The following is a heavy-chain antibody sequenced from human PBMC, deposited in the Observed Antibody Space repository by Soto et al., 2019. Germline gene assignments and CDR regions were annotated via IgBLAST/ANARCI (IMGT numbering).Heavy chain of an antibody. CDR1: GGSISSYY. CDR3: ARQRSGVLTTWWFDP. Sequence: QVQLLESGPGLVKPSETLSLTCTVSGGSISSYYWSWIRQPPGKGLEWIGYIYHSGSSNYNPSLKCRVSILLYTSKNQLSLKLSSVTAADSAVDACARQRSGVLTTWWFDPWGQGTMVTVSS. J-gene: IGHJ5*02. V-gene: IGHV4-59*08. CDR2: IYHSGSS. D-gene: IGHD4-17*01.